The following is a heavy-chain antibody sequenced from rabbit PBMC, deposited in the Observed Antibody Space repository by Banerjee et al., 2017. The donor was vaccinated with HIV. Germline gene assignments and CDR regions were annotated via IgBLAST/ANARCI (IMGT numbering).Heavy chain of an antibody. CDR3: AREDYAGYAGHGYGFNL. Sequence: QSLEESGGDLVKPGASLTLTCTASGFSFSSSYWICWVRQAPGTGLEWIACIYTGSSGSAYYASWAKGRFTISKTSSTTVTLQMTSLTAADTATYFCAREDYAGYAGHGYGFNLWGPGTLVTVS. J-gene: IGHJ4*01. CDR2: IYTGSSGSA. D-gene: IGHD7-1*01. CDR1: GFSFSSSYW. V-gene: IGHV1S40*01.